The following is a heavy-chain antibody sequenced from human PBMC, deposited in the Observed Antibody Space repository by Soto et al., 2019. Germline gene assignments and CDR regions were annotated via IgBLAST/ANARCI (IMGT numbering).Heavy chain of an antibody. J-gene: IGHJ4*02. D-gene: IGHD2-15*01. CDR2: IYPGDSDT. CDR1: GYSFTSYW. CDR3: GRHFGFSYSVSTSPTGY. V-gene: IGHV5-51*01. Sequence: GESLKISCKGSGYSFTSYWIGWVRQMPGKGLELMGIIYPGDSDTRYSPSFQGQVTISADKSISTAYLQWSSLKASDTAMYYCGRHFGFSYSVSTSPTGYWGKGTLVTVSS.